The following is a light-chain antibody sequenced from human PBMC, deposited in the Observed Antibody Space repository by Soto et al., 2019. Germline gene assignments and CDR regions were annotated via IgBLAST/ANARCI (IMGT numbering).Light chain of an antibody. CDR2: AAS. Sequence: DIPMTQSPSSLYASVGDRVTITCRASQSISSYLNWYQQKPGKAPKLLMYAASSLQSGVPSRFSGSGSGTDFTLTISSLQPEDFATYYCQQSYSTPPVTFGGGTKVEIK. CDR1: QSISSY. CDR3: QQSYSTPPVT. V-gene: IGKV1-39*01. J-gene: IGKJ4*01.